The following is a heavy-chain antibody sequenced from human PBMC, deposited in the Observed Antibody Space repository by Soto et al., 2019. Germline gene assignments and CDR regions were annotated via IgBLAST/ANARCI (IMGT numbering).Heavy chain of an antibody. CDR2: VSFSGSTI. D-gene: IGHD3-16*01. Sequence: PGGSLRLSCAASGFTFRDYYFTWIRQAPGKGLEWVSYVSFSGSTIDYADSGKGRFTISRDNAKNSLYLQMNNLRPEDTAVYYCAGGDSGSFDSWGQGTLVTVSS. CDR3: AGGDSGSFDS. CDR1: GFTFRDYY. V-gene: IGHV3-11*01. J-gene: IGHJ4*02.